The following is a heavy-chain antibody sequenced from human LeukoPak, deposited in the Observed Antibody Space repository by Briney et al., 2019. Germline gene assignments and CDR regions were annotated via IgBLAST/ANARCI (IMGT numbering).Heavy chain of an antibody. CDR3: ARDEADSGTYATT. Sequence: PGGSLRLSCAASGFTFSSYAMSWVRQAPGKGLEWVSAISAGGATIYYADSVKGRFTVSRGNSKNTLYLQMNSLRAEDTAVYYCARDEADSGTYATTWGQGTLVTVSS. J-gene: IGHJ5*02. CDR1: GFTFSSYA. D-gene: IGHD1-26*01. V-gene: IGHV3-23*01. CDR2: ISAGGATI.